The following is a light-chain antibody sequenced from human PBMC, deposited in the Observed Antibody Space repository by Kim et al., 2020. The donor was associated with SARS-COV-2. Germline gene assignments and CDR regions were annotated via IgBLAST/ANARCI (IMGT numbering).Light chain of an antibody. Sequence: SPGERATLSCRASQGVGTNLAWYQQRHGLAPRLLIYSASIRAIGIPARFSGGGSGTDFTLTISSLQSEDLGVYYCQQYDDWPPWTFGQGTKVDIK. CDR1: QGVGTN. CDR3: QQYDDWPPWT. CDR2: SAS. V-gene: IGKV3-15*01. J-gene: IGKJ1*01.